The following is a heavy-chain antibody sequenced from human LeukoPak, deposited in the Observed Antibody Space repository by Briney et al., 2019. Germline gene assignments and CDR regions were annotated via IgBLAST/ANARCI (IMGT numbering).Heavy chain of an antibody. Sequence: GGSLRLSCAASGFTLHWVRQAPGTGLEWVAFIRYDGSYKYYADSVKGRITISRDNSKNTLYLQMNSLRPEDTAVYYCAKQAGATAYFDYWGQGALVTVSS. CDR2: IRYDGSYK. CDR3: AKQAGATAYFDY. D-gene: IGHD1-26*01. CDR1: GFTL. J-gene: IGHJ4*02. V-gene: IGHV3-30*02.